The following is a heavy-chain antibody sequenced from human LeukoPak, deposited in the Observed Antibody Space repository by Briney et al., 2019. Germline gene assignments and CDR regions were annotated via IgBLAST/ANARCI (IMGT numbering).Heavy chain of an antibody. CDR2: IDGSGGTT. D-gene: IGHD2-2*01. J-gene: IGHJ4*02. CDR1: GFTFTRIA. CDR3: AKARCSSTSCSRADI. V-gene: IGHV3-23*01. Sequence: GGSLRLSCAASGFTFTRIAMAWVRQAPGKGLEWVSAIDGSGGTTFYADSVKGRVTISRVQSTNTVYLQMNSLRADDTAVYYCAKARCSSTSCSRADIWGQGTLVTVSS.